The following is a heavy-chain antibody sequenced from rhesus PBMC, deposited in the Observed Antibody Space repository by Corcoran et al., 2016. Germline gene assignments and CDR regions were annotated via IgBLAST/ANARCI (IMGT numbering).Heavy chain of an antibody. Sequence: QVQLQESGPGLVKPSETLSLPCAVSGVSISGSSWTCLRPPHGKGLEWIGSIGGSSGSTYYNPSLKSRVTMSTDTSKNQFSLKLSSVTAADTAVYYCARMWSTTVTPDVWGRGVLVTVSS. V-gene: IGHV4-165*02. D-gene: IGHD4-35*01. CDR3: ARMWSTTVTPDV. CDR1: GVSISGSS. CDR2: IGGSSGST. J-gene: IGHJ5-2*02.